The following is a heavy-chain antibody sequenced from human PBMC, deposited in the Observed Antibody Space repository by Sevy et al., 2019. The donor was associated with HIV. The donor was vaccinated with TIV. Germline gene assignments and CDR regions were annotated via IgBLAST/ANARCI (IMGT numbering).Heavy chain of an antibody. V-gene: IGHV4-59*01. CDR2: IYYSGST. J-gene: IGHJ4*02. CDR1: GGSISSNY. Sequence: SETLSLTCTVSGGSISSNYWSWIRQPPGKGLEWMGYIYYSGSTNYNPSLMSRVTISVDTSKNQFSLKLSSVTAADTAVYYCAREFCSGGSCRFDYWGQGTLVTVSS. CDR3: AREFCSGGSCRFDY. D-gene: IGHD2-15*01.